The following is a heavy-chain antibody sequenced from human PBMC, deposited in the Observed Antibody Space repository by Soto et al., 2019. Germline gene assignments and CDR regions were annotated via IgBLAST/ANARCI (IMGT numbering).Heavy chain of an antibody. J-gene: IGHJ2*01. D-gene: IGHD2-21*02. V-gene: IGHV3-30-3*01. Sequence: QVQLVESGGGVVQPGRSLRLSCAASGFTFSSYAMHWVRQAPGKGLEWVAVISYDGSNKYYADSVKGRFTISRDNSKNRLYLQMNSLRAEDTAVYYCARDRMVTAARYFDLWGRGTLVTVSS. CDR3: ARDRMVTAARYFDL. CDR1: GFTFSSYA. CDR2: ISYDGSNK.